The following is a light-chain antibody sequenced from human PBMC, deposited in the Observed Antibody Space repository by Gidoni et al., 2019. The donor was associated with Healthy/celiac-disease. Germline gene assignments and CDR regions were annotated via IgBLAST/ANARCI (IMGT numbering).Light chain of an antibody. CDR1: SSDVGGYNY. CDR2: DVS. Sequence: QSALTQPASVSGSPGQSITISCTGTSSDVGGYNYVSWYQQHPGKAPKLMFYDVSNRPSGGSNRCSGSKSGNTASLTISGLQAEDEADYYCSSYTSSSTQVFGTGTKVTVL. CDR3: SSYTSSSTQV. J-gene: IGLJ1*01. V-gene: IGLV2-14*03.